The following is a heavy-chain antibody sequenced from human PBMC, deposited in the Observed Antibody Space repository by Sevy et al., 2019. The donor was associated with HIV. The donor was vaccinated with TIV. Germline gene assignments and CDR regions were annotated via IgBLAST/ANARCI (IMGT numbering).Heavy chain of an antibody. CDR2: IRYDGSNK. Sequence: GGSLRLSCVASGFTFSSYGMHWVRQAPGKGLEWVAFIRYDGSNKYYADSVKGRFTISRDNSKNTLYLQMNSLRAEDTAVYYCAKDRIAVAGHYYYYYGMDVWGQGTTVTVSS. D-gene: IGHD6-19*01. CDR3: AKDRIAVAGHYYYYYGMDV. J-gene: IGHJ6*02. CDR1: GFTFSSYG. V-gene: IGHV3-30*02.